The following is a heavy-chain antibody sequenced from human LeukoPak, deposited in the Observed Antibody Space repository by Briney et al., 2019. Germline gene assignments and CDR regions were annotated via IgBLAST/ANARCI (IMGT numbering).Heavy chain of an antibody. CDR3: TTKYYYDSSGYNNFDY. D-gene: IGHD3-22*01. CDR1: GFTFSNAW. Sequence: GGSLRLSCAASGFTFSNAWMSWVRQAPGKGLEWVGRIKRETDGGTTDYAAPVKGRFTISRDDSKSTLYLQMNSLKTDDTAVYYCTTKYYYDSSGYNNFDYWGQGILVTVSS. CDR2: IKRETDGGTT. V-gene: IGHV3-15*01. J-gene: IGHJ4*02.